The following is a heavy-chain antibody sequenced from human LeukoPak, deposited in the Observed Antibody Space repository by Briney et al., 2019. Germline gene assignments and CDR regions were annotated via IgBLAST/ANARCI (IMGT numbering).Heavy chain of an antibody. J-gene: IGHJ6*03. D-gene: IGHD3-9*01. CDR1: GFTFSNYT. Sequence: GGSLRLSCAASGFTFSNYTMNWVRQAPGEGPEWVSYISSSSSTIYYADSVKGRFTISRDNSKNSLYLQMNSLRVEDTAVYYCARDAAHYSILTGYYNFYYYYMDVWGKGTTVTVSS. V-gene: IGHV3-48*01. CDR3: ARDAAHYSILTGYYNFYYYYMDV. CDR2: ISSSSSTI.